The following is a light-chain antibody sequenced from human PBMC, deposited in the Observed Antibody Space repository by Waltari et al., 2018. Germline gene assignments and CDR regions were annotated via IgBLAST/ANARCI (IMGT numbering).Light chain of an antibody. V-gene: IGLV2-14*03. Sequence: QSALTQPASVSGSPGQSITISCTGTNRDIGAYTYVFLYQQYPGTAPKLIIYDVNSRPSGISVRFSGSKSGNTASLTISGLQAEDEADYYCSAHSASSTHVLFGGGTKLTVL. CDR1: NRDIGAYTY. J-gene: IGLJ2*01. CDR2: DVN. CDR3: SAHSASSTHVL.